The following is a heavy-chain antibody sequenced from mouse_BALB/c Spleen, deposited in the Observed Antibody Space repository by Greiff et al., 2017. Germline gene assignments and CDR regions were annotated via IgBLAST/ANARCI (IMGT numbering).Heavy chain of an antibody. CDR2: INPSTGYT. CDR1: GYTFTSYW. J-gene: IGHJ4*01. Sequence: VKLMESGAELAKPGASVKMSCKASGYTFTSYWMHWVKQRPGQGLEWIGYINPSTGYTEYNQKFKDKATLTADKSSSTAYMQLSSLTSEDSAVYYWARLNRYDRYYAMDYWGQGTSVTVSS. D-gene: IGHD2-14*01. CDR3: ARLNRYDRYYAMDY. V-gene: IGHV1-7*01.